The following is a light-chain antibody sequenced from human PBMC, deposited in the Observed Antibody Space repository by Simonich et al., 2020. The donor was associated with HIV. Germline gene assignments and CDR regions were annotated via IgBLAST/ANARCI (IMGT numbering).Light chain of an antibody. Sequence: IQMTQSPSSVSASVGDRVTITCLSSRGISTWLAWYQQKPGKAPKFLIYAASSLQSGAPSRFSGSGSETDFSLTISSLQPEDFATYYCQQTNRFPLTFGGGTKVEIK. V-gene: IGKV1-12*01. CDR1: RGISTW. J-gene: IGKJ4*01. CDR3: QQTNRFPLT. CDR2: AAS.